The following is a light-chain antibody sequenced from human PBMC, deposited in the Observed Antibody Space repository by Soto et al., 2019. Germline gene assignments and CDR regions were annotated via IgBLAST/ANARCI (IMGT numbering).Light chain of an antibody. Sequence: QSALTQPASVSGSPGQSITISCTGTSSDVGAYTSVSWYQQHPGKAPKLIIYEVSNRPPGISTRFSGSKSGNTASLTISGLQVEDEADYYCCPHAGSYTFRVFGTGTKVTVL. CDR1: SSDVGAYTS. CDR3: CPHAGSYTFRV. CDR2: EVS. J-gene: IGLJ1*01. V-gene: IGLV2-14*01.